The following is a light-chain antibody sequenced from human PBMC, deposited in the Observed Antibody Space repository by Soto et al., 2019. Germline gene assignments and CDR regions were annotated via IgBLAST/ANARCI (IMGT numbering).Light chain of an antibody. CDR1: QRLGTS. CDR2: DVS. V-gene: IGKV3-11*01. CDR3: QQRGNWPPYT. Sequence: EIVLTQSPATLSFSAGERATLSCRASQRLGTSLAWYQQRHGQAPRLLIYDVSKRASGIPARFSGGGSGTGFTLTITNLHPEDSAVYYCQQRGNWPPYTFGPGARLEI. J-gene: IGKJ2*01.